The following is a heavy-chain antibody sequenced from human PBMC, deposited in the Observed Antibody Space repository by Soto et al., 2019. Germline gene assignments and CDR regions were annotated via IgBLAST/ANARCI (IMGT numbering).Heavy chain of an antibody. V-gene: IGHV1-8*01. CDR1: GYTFTTYD. Sequence: QVQLVQSGAEVKKPGASLRVSCKASGYTFTTYDINWVRQTPGQGLEWMGWVSPHSGSTGFAQKFQGRLTMTTNTTITTAYIDLISLRSDDSAVYFCARGGYSSSWEFDFWGQGTLVTVS. CDR2: VSPHSGST. CDR3: ARGGYSSSWEFDF. J-gene: IGHJ4*02. D-gene: IGHD6-6*01.